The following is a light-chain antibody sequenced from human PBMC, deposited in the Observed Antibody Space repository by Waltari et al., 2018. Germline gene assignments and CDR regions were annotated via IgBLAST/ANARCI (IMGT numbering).Light chain of an antibody. Sequence: QSALTQPASVSGSPGQSITISCTGTSSDVGGYNYVSWYQQHPGKAPKLMIYDVSNRPSGVPNRFSGSKSDNTSSLTISGLQAEDEADYYCSSYTSSSTWVFGGGTKLTVL. CDR1: SSDVGGYNY. CDR3: SSYTSSSTWV. CDR2: DVS. J-gene: IGLJ3*02. V-gene: IGLV2-14*03.